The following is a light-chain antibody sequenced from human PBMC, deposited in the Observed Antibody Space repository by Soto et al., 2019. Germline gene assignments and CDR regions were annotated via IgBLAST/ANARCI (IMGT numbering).Light chain of an antibody. CDR3: SSFTTSSTWV. V-gene: IGLV2-14*01. Sequence: QSVLTQPASVSGSPGQSITISCTGTSSDVGGYNYVSWYQQHPGKAPKLMIYEVSSRPSGVSSRFSGSKSGNTASLTISGLQAEDEADYYCSSFTTSSTWVFGGGTKVTVL. J-gene: IGLJ3*02. CDR2: EVS. CDR1: SSDVGGYNY.